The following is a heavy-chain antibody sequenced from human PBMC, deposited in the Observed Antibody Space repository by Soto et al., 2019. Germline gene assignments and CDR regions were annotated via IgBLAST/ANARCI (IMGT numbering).Heavy chain of an antibody. CDR1: GYTFTTYG. J-gene: IGHJ4*02. CDR2: ISAYSGST. V-gene: IGHV1-18*01. Sequence: QVQLVQSGAEVKKHGASVKVSCKASGYTFTTYGISWVRQAPGQGLEWMGWISAYSGSTKFAQKLQSRVTMTTDTSTTTACMELRSLTSDDTAVYYCARDFTKSSSWPYYFDYWGQGTLVTVSS. D-gene: IGHD6-13*01. CDR3: ARDFTKSSSWPYYFDY.